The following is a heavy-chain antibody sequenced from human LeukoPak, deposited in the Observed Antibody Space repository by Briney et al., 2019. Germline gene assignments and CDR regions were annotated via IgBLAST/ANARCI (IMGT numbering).Heavy chain of an antibody. J-gene: IGHJ6*03. D-gene: IGHD5-18*01. CDR2: IYYRGST. V-gene: IGHV4-59*01. CDR1: GVSISSDY. CDR3: ARDNTALVISDYYYMDV. Sequence: SETLSLTCTVSGVSISSDYWTWIRQPPGKGLEWIGYIYYRGSTNYNPSLKSRVSISLDTSKNQFSLKLRSVTAADTAVYYCARDNTALVISDYYYMDVWGKGTTVTISS.